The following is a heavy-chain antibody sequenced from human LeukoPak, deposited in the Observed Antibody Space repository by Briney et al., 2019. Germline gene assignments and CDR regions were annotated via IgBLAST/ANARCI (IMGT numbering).Heavy chain of an antibody. CDR2: MNPNSGNT. Sequence: KVSCKASRFTFTPYDINWVGQATRQRLAWKGLMNPNSGNTGYAQKFQGRVTMTRNTSISTAYMELSRLRSEDTAVYYCERVVSSSPIHNFDYWGQGTLVTVSS. V-gene: IGHV1-8*01. D-gene: IGHD6-6*01. CDR3: ERVVSSSPIHNFDY. J-gene: IGHJ4*02. CDR1: RFTFTPYD.